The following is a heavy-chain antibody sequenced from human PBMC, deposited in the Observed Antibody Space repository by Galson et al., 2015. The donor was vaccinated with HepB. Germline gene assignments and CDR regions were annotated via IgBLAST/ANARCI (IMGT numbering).Heavy chain of an antibody. J-gene: IGHJ4*02. D-gene: IGHD3-10*01. CDR3: ARDKWFVFDY. CDR2: IYSSGSI. CDR1: GDSISSYY. V-gene: IGHV4-4*07. Sequence: ETLSLTCTVSGDSISSYYWSWIRQPAGKGLEWIGRIYSSGSINYNPSLKSRVTMSVDTSRNQFSLKLSSVTAADTAVYYCARDKWFVFDYWGQGILVTVSS.